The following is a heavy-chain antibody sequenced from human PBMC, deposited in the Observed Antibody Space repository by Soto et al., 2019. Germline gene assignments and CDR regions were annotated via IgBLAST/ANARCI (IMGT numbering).Heavy chain of an antibody. J-gene: IGHJ4*02. Sequence: LSLTCTVSGGSISSYYWSWIRQPPGKGLEWIGYIYYSGSTNYNPSLKSRVTISVDTSKNQFSLKLSSVTAADTAVYYCARDSSIAAAGTKPYWGQGTLVTVSS. V-gene: IGHV4-59*01. D-gene: IGHD6-13*01. CDR2: IYYSGST. CDR1: GGSISSYY. CDR3: ARDSSIAAAGTKPY.